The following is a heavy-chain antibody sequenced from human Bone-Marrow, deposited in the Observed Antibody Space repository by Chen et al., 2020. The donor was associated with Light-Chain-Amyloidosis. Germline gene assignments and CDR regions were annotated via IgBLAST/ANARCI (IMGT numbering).Heavy chain of an antibody. V-gene: IGHV4-34*01. CDR1: GGSFSGYY. Sequence: QVQLQQWGAGLLKPSETLSLTCAVYGGSFSGYYWSWIRQPPGKGLEWIGEINHSGSTNYNTSLKSRLTISVDTSKKQLSLKLSSVTAADTAVYYCARGRGGGWGSYYDWGQGTLVTVSS. D-gene: IGHD1-26*01. CDR2: INHSGST. CDR3: ARGRGGGWGSYYD. J-gene: IGHJ4*02.